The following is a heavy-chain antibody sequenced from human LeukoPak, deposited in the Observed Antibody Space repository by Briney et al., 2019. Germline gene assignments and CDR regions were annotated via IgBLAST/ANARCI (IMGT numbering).Heavy chain of an antibody. Sequence: SETLSLPCTVSGGSISSSSYYWGWIRQPPGKGLEWIGSIYYSGSTYYNPSLKSRVTISVDTSKNQFSLKLSSVTAADTAVYYCARGSSSLDYFDYWGQGTLVTVSS. D-gene: IGHD6-13*01. CDR3: ARGSSSLDYFDY. V-gene: IGHV4-39*01. CDR1: GGSISSSSYY. CDR2: IYYSGST. J-gene: IGHJ4*02.